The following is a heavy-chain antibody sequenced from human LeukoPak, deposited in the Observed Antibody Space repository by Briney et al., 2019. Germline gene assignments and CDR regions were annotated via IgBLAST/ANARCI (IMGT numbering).Heavy chain of an antibody. CDR2: IIPIFGTA. CDR1: GGTFSSYA. CDR3: ARTDIVVVPARNWFDP. Sequence: GASVKVSCKASGGTFSSYAISWVRQAPGHGLEWMGGIIPIFGTANYAQKFQGRVTITTDESTSTAYMELSSLRSEDTAVYYCARTDIVVVPARNWFDPWGQGTLVTVSS. V-gene: IGHV1-69*05. J-gene: IGHJ5*02. D-gene: IGHD2-2*01.